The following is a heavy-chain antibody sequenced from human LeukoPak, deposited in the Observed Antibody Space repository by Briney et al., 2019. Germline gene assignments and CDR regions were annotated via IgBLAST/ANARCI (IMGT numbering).Heavy chain of an antibody. CDR3: ARDLGWFGASQYYFDY. J-gene: IGHJ4*02. D-gene: IGHD3-10*01. CDR1: GFAFSSYS. CDR2: ISSSSSYI. Sequence: GGSLRLSCAASGFAFSSYSMNWVRQAPGKGLEWVSSISSSSSYIYYADSVKGRFTISRDNAKNSLYLQMNSLRAEDTAVYYCARDLGWFGASQYYFDYWGQGTLVTVSS. V-gene: IGHV3-21*01.